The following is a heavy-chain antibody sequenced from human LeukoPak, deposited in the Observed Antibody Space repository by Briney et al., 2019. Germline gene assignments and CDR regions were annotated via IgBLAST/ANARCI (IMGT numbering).Heavy chain of an antibody. CDR2: ISVYNGKT. Sequence: ASVKVSCKASGYTFTSYGINWVRQAPGQGLEWMGWISVYNGKTDYAQKFQDRVSMTRDTSTSTAYMDLRSLRFDDTAVYYCVRDHSGGRGYFQHWGQGTLVTVSS. V-gene: IGHV1-18*01. J-gene: IGHJ1*01. CDR1: GYTFTSYG. D-gene: IGHD6-19*01. CDR3: VRDHSGGRGYFQH.